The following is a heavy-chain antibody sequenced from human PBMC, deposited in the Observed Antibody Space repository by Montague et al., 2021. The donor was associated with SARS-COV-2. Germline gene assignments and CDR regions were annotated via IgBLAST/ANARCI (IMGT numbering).Heavy chain of an antibody. V-gene: IGHV4-34*01. J-gene: IGHJ6*02. Sequence: SETLSLTCTVSGGSISSYYWSWIRQPPGKGLEWIGEINHSGSTNYNPSLKSRVTISVDTSKNQFSLKLSSVTAADTAVYYCARVRYYGSGTSLGMDVWGQGTRVTVPS. CDR2: INHSGST. D-gene: IGHD3-10*01. CDR3: ARVRYYGSGTSLGMDV. CDR1: GGSISSYY.